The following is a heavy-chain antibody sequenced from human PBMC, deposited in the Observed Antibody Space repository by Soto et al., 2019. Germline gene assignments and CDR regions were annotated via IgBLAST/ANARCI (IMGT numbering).Heavy chain of an antibody. V-gene: IGHV1-18*04. J-gene: IGHJ6*02. CDR2: ISAYNGNT. Sequence: QVQLVQSGAEVKKPGASVKVSCKASGYTFTSYGISWVRQAPGQGLEWMGWISAYNGNTNYAQKLQGRVTMTTDTSTSTADMELRSLRSADTAVYYCARDTPTIAARLYYYYGMDVWGQGTTVTVSS. D-gene: IGHD6-6*01. CDR1: GYTFTSYG. CDR3: ARDTPTIAARLYYYYGMDV.